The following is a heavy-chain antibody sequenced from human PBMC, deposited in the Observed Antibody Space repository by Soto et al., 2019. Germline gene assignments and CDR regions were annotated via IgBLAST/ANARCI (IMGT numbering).Heavy chain of an antibody. CDR2: INSDGSST. J-gene: IGHJ6*02. CDR3: ARAIDVSELIAVAANYYYYGMDV. CDR1: GFTFSSYW. Sequence: PGGSLRLSCAASGFTFSSYWMHWVRQAPGKGLVWVSRINSDGSSTSYADSVKGRFTISRDNAKNTLYLQMNSLRAEDTAVYYCARAIDVSELIAVAANYYYYGMDVWGQGTTVTVSS. V-gene: IGHV3-74*01. D-gene: IGHD6-19*01.